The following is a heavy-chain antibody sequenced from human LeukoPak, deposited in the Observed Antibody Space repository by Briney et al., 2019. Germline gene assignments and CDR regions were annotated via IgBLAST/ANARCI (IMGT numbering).Heavy chain of an antibody. CDR2: ITSSSSRT. Sequence: GGSLRLSCTASGFIFSTYNMNWVRQAPGKALEWVSSITSSSSRTFYADSVKGRYTISRDNAKNSLYLQMDSLRAEDTAVYYCARDPYSGGYGAYYYYYMDVWGKGTTVTVSS. CDR3: ARDPYSGGYGAYYYYYMDV. V-gene: IGHV3-21*01. J-gene: IGHJ6*03. D-gene: IGHD1-26*01. CDR1: GFIFSTYN.